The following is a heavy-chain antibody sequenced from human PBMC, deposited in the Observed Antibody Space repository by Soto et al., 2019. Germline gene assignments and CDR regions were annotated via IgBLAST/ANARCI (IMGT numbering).Heavy chain of an antibody. CDR3: ARDLYSGYDGGMRGNWFDP. CDR1: GGSISSYY. CDR2: IYYSGST. J-gene: IGHJ5*02. Sequence: SETLSLTCTVSGGSISSYYWSWIRQPPGKGLEWIGYIYYSGSTNYNPSLKSRVTISVDTSKNQFSLKLSSVTAADTAVYYCARDLYSGYDGGMRGNWFDPWGQGTLVTVSS. D-gene: IGHD5-12*01. V-gene: IGHV4-59*01.